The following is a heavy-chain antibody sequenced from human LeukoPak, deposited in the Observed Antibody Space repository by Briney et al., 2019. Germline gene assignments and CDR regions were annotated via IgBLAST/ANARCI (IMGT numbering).Heavy chain of an antibody. CDR3: VTDYYEISTAYYSGSGYYEN. V-gene: IGHV1-18*01. J-gene: IGHJ1*01. CDR2: ISAYSGNT. CDR1: GYSFTSTG. D-gene: IGHD3-9*01. Sequence: ASVKVSCKASGYSFTSTGISWVRQAPGHGPEWMGWISAYSGNTNYTHRFQGRVTMTTETSTSTAYMELRSLTLDDTAVYYCVTDYYEISTAYYSGSGYYENWGQGTLVTVSS.